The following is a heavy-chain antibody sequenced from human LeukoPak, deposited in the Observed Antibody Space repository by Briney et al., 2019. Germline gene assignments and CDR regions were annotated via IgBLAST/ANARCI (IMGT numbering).Heavy chain of an antibody. J-gene: IGHJ3*01. D-gene: IGHD6-13*01. Sequence: GGSLRLSCAASGFIFSGYAMTWVRQAPGKGLEWDSVIGGSGFSTYYAASVKGRFTISRDNSKNTLFLQMNSLRAEDTALYYCPTYLSIGSSSSWYDDAFDVWGQGTMVSVSS. CDR3: PTYLSIGSSSSWYDDAFDV. CDR1: GFIFSGYA. V-gene: IGHV3-23*01. CDR2: IGGSGFST.